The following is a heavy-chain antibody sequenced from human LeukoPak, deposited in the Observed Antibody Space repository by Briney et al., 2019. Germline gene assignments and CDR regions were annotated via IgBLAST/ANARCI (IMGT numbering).Heavy chain of an antibody. V-gene: IGHV4-34*01. CDR1: GGPFSGYC. D-gene: IGHD2-2*01. J-gene: IGHJ3*02. Sequence: SETLSLTCAVYGGPFSGYCWSWIRQPPGKGLEWIGEINHSGSTNYNPSLKSRVTISVDTSKNQFSLKLSSVTAADTAVYYCASSSVVVPAADAFDIWGQGTMVTVSS. CDR3: ASSSVVVPAADAFDI. CDR2: INHSGST.